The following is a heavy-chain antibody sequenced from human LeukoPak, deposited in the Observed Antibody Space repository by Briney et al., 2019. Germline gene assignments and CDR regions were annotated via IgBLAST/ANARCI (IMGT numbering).Heavy chain of an antibody. Sequence: GASVTVSCKSSGYTFTIYGISWVRQAPGQGLEWMGWISAYNGNTNYAQKLQGRVTMTTDTSTSTAYMELRSLRSDDTAVYYCAAHPHCSSTSCYPYYYYYYMDVWGKGTTVTVSS. V-gene: IGHV1-18*01. D-gene: IGHD2-2*01. CDR3: AAHPHCSSTSCYPYYYYYYMDV. J-gene: IGHJ6*03. CDR1: GYTFTIYG. CDR2: ISAYNGNT.